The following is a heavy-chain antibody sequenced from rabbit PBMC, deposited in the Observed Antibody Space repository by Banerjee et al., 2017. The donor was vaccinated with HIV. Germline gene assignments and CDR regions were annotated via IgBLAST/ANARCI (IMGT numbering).Heavy chain of an antibody. D-gene: IGHD8-1*01. CDR1: GFSFSSSYW. Sequence: QEQLEESGGDLVKPEGSLTLTCTASGFSFSSSYWICWIRQAPGKGLEWIGCINTSSGNNVYASWAKGRFTISKTSSTTVTLQMTSLTAADTATYFCAREDSYFTYGMDLWGQGTLVTVS. CDR3: AREDSYFTYGMDL. CDR2: INTSSGNN. J-gene: IGHJ6*01. V-gene: IGHV1S45*01.